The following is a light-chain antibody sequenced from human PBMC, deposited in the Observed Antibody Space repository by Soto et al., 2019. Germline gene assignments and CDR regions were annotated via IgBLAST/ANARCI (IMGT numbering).Light chain of an antibody. V-gene: IGLV1-51*01. CDR2: DNN. Sequence: QSVLTQTPSVSAAPGQKVTISCSGTSSNTGNNYVSWYQQFPDTAPKLLIYDNNKRPSGIPDRFSGSKSGASATLVITGVQTGDEADYYCGTWDGSRNWVFGGGTKLTVL. CDR3: GTWDGSRNWV. CDR1: SSNTGNNY. J-gene: IGLJ3*02.